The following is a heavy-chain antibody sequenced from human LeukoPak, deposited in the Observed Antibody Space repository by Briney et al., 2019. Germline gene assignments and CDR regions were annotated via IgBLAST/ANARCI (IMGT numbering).Heavy chain of an antibody. J-gene: IGHJ5*02. Sequence: GGSLRLSCAAYGFTFSSYSMNWVRQAPGKGLEWVSCIGSSSGDIDYADSVKGRFTISRDNAKKSLYLQMNNLRAEDTAVYYCARDPDSRPTRYNWFDPWGQGTLVTVSS. V-gene: IGHV3-21*01. CDR1: GFTFSSYS. CDR3: ARDPDSRPTRYNWFDP. CDR2: IGSSSGDI. D-gene: IGHD3-22*01.